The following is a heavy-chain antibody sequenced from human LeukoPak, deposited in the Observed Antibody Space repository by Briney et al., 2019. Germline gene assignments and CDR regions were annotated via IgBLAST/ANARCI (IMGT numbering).Heavy chain of an antibody. CDR1: GGSFSGFY. J-gene: IGHJ4*02. D-gene: IGHD6-13*01. CDR2: INHSGST. Sequence: SETLSLTCAVYGGSFSGFYWSRIRQPPGKGLEWIGGINHSGSTNYNPSLKSRVTISVDTSKNQFSLKLSSVTAADTAVYYCARGRSIAAAAPNYWGQGTLVTVSS. V-gene: IGHV4-34*01. CDR3: ARGRSIAAAAPNY.